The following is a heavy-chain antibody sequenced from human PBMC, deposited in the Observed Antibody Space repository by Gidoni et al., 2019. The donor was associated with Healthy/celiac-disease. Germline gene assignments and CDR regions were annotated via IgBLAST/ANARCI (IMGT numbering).Heavy chain of an antibody. CDR3: ARRRIAARTGWFDH. CDR2: INHSGST. D-gene: IGHD6-6*01. J-gene: IGHJ5*02. V-gene: IGHV4-34*01. Sequence: QLQLQQWSAGLLNPSATLSLTCAVSCGSFSGYYWSWIRQPPGKGLEWNGEINHSGSTNYNPSLKSRVTISVDTTKNQFSLKLSSVTAADTDVYYCARRRIAARTGWFDHWGQGTLVTVSS. CDR1: CGSFSGYY.